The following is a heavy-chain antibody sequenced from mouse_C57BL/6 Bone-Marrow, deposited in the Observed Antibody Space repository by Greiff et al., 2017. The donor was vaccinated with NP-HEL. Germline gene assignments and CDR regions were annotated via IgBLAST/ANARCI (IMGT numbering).Heavy chain of an antibody. V-gene: IGHV1-69*01. CDR2: IDPSDSYT. Sequence: VQLQQPGAELVMPGASVKLSCKASGYTFTSYWMHWVKQRPGQGLEWIGEIDPSDSYTNYNQKFKGKSTLTVDKSSSTAYMQLSSLTSKDSAVYYCARETTVVDQDWYFDVWGTGTTVTVSS. CDR3: ARETTVVDQDWYFDV. D-gene: IGHD1-1*01. CDR1: GYTFTSYW. J-gene: IGHJ1*03.